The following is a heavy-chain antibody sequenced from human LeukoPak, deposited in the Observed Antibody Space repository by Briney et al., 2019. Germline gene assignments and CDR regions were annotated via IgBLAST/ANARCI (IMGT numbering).Heavy chain of an antibody. CDR2: IIPIFGTA. D-gene: IGHD4-17*01. J-gene: IGHJ3*02. V-gene: IGHV1-69*06. CDR3: ARSWYGDYGPSAFDI. Sequence: PRASVKVSCKASGGTFSSYAISWVRQAPGQGLEWMGGIIPIFGTANYAQKFQGRVTITADKSTSTAYMELSSLRSEDTAVYYCARSWYGDYGPSAFDIWGQGTMVTVSS. CDR1: GGTFSSYA.